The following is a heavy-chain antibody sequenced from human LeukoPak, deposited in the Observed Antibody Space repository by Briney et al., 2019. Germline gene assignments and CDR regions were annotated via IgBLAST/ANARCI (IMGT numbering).Heavy chain of an antibody. V-gene: IGHV3-48*01. D-gene: IGHD3-22*01. Sequence: GGSLRLSCAASGFTFSSYSMNWVRQAPGKGLEWISYISSASNTIYYADSVKGRFTISRDNAKNSVYLQMNSLRAEDTAMYYCASTLNYYDSSATSMFLKYYFDYWGQGTLVTVSS. CDR1: GFTFSSYS. CDR2: ISSASNTI. CDR3: ASTLNYYDSSATSMFLKYYFDY. J-gene: IGHJ4*02.